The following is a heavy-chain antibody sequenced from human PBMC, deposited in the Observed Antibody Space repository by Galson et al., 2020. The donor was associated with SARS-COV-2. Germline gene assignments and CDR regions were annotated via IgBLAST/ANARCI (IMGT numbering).Heavy chain of an antibody. CDR2: IKQDGSEK. D-gene: IGHD3-22*01. Sequence: RGSLKISCAASGFTFRSYWMSWVRQAPGKGLEWVAHIKQDGSEKYYVDSVKGRFTISRDNAQNSLYLRMDSLSAEDTAVYYCARDPSDFYDSGGYYANDAFDIWGQGTMVTVSS. J-gene: IGHJ3*02. CDR3: ARDPSDFYDSGGYYANDAFDI. CDR1: GFTFRSYW. V-gene: IGHV3-7*01.